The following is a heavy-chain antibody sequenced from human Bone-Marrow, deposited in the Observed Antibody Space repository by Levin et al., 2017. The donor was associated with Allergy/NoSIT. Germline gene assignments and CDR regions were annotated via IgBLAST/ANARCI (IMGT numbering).Heavy chain of an antibody. CDR1: GFSLSTFD. V-gene: IGHV3-21*06. Sequence: GESLKISCVASGFSLSTFDMNWVRQAPGKGLEWVSSISSTSTYIFYAESLKGRFTISRDNAKNSVYLQMERLRAEDSAVYYCAREDGAAIGEHRWFDPWGHGTLVTVSS. CDR3: AREDGAAIGEHRWFDP. CDR2: ISSTSTYI. D-gene: IGHD1/OR15-1a*01. J-gene: IGHJ5*02.